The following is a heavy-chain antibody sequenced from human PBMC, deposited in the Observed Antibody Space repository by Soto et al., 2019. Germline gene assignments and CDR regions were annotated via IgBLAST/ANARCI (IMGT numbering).Heavy chain of an antibody. CDR3: ARQGTRRWFDP. D-gene: IGHD3-10*01. J-gene: IGHJ5*02. CDR2: IIPILGIA. Sequence: QVQLVQSGAEVKKPGSSVKVSCKASGGTFSSYTISWVRQAPGQGLEWMGRIIPILGIANYAQKFQGRVAITADKATSTAYMELSSMRSEDTAVYYCARQGTRRWFDPWGQGTLVTVS. V-gene: IGHV1-69*02. CDR1: GGTFSSYT.